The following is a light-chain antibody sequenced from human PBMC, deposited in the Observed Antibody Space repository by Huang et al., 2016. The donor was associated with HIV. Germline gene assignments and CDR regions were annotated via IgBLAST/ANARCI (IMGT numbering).Light chain of an antibody. CDR3: QQRSNWPTMYT. Sequence: EIILTQSPATLSLSPGESAPLSCRASQIIASYLACYQHKPGQAPRLLIYDASIRATDIPTRFSGSGSGTDFTLTINSLELEDFALYYCQQRSNWPTMYTFGQGTKLEI. J-gene: IGKJ2*01. V-gene: IGKV3-11*01. CDR2: DAS. CDR1: QIIASY.